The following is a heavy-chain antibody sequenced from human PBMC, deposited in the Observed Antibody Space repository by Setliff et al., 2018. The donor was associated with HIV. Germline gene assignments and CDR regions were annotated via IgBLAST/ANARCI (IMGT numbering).Heavy chain of an antibody. D-gene: IGHD3-3*01. CDR1: RSTFNSHT. J-gene: IGHJ6*03. CDR3: VRGVQSPPHYSYYYMDV. V-gene: IGHV1-69*02. Sequence: ASVKVSCKASRSTFNSHTINWVRQAPGQRLDWMGRIIPILGVANYAQRFQGKVTITADKSTSTAYMELTSLRFDDTAMYYCVRGVQSPPHYSYYYMDVWGEGTMVTVSS. CDR2: IIPILGVA.